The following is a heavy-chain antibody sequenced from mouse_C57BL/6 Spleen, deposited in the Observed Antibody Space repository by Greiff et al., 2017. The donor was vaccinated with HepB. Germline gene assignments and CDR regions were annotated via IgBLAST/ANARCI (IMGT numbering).Heavy chain of an antibody. CDR2: IDPENGDT. CDR1: GFNIKDDY. D-gene: IGHD1-1*01. CDR3: TTDYYGSNWYFDV. Sequence: EVQLVESGAELVRPGASVKLSCTASGFNIKDDYMHWVKQRPEQGLEWIGWIDPENGDTEYASKFQGKATITADTSSNTAYLQLSSLTSEDTAVYYCTTDYYGSNWYFDVWGTGTTVTVSS. V-gene: IGHV14-4*01. J-gene: IGHJ1*03.